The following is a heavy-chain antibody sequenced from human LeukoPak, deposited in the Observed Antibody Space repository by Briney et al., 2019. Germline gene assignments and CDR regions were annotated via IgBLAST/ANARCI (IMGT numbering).Heavy chain of an antibody. V-gene: IGHV4-30-4*01. Sequence: SETLSLTCTVSGGSISSGDYYWSWIRQPPGKGLEWIGYIYYSGSTYCNPSLKSRVTISVDTSKNQFSLKLSSVTAADTAVYYCAREELYCSSTSCWNWFDPWGQGTLVTVSS. J-gene: IGHJ5*02. CDR1: GGSISSGDYY. D-gene: IGHD2-2*01. CDR2: IYYSGST. CDR3: AREELYCSSTSCWNWFDP.